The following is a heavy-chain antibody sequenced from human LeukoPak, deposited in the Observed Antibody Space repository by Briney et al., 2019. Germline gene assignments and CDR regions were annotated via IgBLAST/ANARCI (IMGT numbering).Heavy chain of an antibody. CDR2: IYYSGST. Sequence: PSQTLSLTCTVSGGSISSGGYYWSWIRQHPGKGLEWIGYIYYSGSTYYNPSLKSRVTISVDTSKNQFSLKLSSVTAADTAVYYCARLHPSSGWLNHEYYYGMDVWGQGTTVTVSS. D-gene: IGHD6-19*01. CDR3: ARLHPSSGWLNHEYYYGMDV. J-gene: IGHJ6*02. CDR1: GGSISSGGYY. V-gene: IGHV4-31*03.